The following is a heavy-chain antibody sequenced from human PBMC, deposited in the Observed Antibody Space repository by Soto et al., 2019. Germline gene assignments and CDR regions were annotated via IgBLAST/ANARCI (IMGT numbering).Heavy chain of an antibody. J-gene: IGHJ6*02. CDR2: IKSKTDGGTT. D-gene: IGHD1-1*01. V-gene: IGHV3-15*01. Sequence: EVQLVESGGGLVKPGGSLRLSCAASGFTFSNAWMSWVRQAPGKGLEWVGRIKSKTDGGTTDYAAPVKGRFTISRDDSKNTLYLQMNSLKTEDTAVYYCTTDIERNWYYYYGMDVWGQGTTVTVSS. CDR3: TTDIERNWYYYYGMDV. CDR1: GFTFSNAW.